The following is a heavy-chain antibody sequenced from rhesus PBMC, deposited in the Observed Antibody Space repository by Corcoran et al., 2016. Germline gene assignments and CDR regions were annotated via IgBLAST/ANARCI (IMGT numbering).Heavy chain of an antibody. V-gene: IGHV4-173*01. Sequence: QLQLQESGPGLVKPSETLSLTCAVSGGSISSNYWSWILQPPGKGLEWIGRISGSGGITDYIPSLKSQVTISKDTAKNQFSLKLSSVTAADTAVYYCARGIAGTTSLYIDLWGPGTPITISS. CDR2: ISGSGGIT. CDR1: GGSISSNY. CDR3: ARGIAGTTSLYIDL. D-gene: IGHD1-20*01. J-gene: IGHJ2*01.